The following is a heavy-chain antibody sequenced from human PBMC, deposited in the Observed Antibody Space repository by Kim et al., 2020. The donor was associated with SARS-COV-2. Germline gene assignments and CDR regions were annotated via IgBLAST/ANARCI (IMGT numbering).Heavy chain of an antibody. CDR2: IYYSGST. CDR3: ARGIPHYDFWSGYGISWFDP. V-gene: IGHV4-31*03. Sequence: SETLSLTCTVSGGSISSGGYYWSWIRQHPGKGLEWIGYIYYSGSTYYNPSLKSRVTISVDTSKNQFSLKLSSVTAADTAVYYCARGIPHYDFWSGYGISWFDPWGQGTLVTVSS. D-gene: IGHD3-3*01. J-gene: IGHJ5*02. CDR1: GGSISSGGYY.